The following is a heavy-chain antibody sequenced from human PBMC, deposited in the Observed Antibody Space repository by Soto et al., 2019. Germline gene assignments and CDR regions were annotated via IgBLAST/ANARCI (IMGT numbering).Heavy chain of an antibody. V-gene: IGHV3-7*03. J-gene: IGHJ4*02. CDR3: ARAPYSNALYRFDL. Sequence: EVQLLESGGGLVQPGGSLRLSCAASGFTFSGYWMSWVRQAPGKGLEWVADIKHDGSVQYYVDSVKGRLTISRDNAKKQLYLQMNGLRAEDTALYYCARAPYSNALYRFDLWGQGTLVTVSS. CDR2: IKHDGSVQ. D-gene: IGHD4-4*01. CDR1: GFTFSGYW.